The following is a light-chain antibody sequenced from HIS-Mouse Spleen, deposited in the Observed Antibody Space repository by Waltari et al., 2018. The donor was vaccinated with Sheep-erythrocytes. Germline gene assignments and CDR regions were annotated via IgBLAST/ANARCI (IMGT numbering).Light chain of an antibody. V-gene: IGKV1-6*01. J-gene: IGKJ2*01. Sequence: AIQMTQSPSSLSASLGDRVTITCRASQGLRNDLGWYQQKPGKAPKLLIYAASSLQSGVPSRFSGSGSGTDFTLTISSLQPEDFATYYCLQDYNYPYTFGQGTKLEIK. CDR3: LQDYNYPYT. CDR1: QGLRND. CDR2: AAS.